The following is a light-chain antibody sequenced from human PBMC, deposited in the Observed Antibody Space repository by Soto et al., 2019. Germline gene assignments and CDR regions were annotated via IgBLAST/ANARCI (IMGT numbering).Light chain of an antibody. CDR2: DAS. J-gene: IGKJ2*01. Sequence: EIVLTQSPATLSLSPGERATLSCRASQSVSSYLAWYQQKPGQAPRLLIYDASNRATGIPARFSGSGSETDFPLTSSSLEPEDFAVYYCQQRSNWPPYTFGQGTKLEIK. CDR3: QQRSNWPPYT. V-gene: IGKV3-11*01. CDR1: QSVSSY.